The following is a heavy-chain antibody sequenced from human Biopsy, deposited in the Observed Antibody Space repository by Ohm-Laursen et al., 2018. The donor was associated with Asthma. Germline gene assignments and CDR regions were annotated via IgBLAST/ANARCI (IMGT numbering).Heavy chain of an antibody. Sequence: SQTLSLTCTVSGGSISNSNYYWGWIRQPPGKGLEWIGRIYYSGTTYYNPSLKSRVTVSAATSKNQFSLKLTSVTAADTAVYYCVRGSSSWHHGPFHYYYGLDVWGQGTTATVSS. D-gene: IGHD6-13*01. J-gene: IGHJ6*02. CDR2: IYYSGTT. CDR1: GGSISNSNYY. CDR3: VRGSSSWHHGPFHYYYGLDV. V-gene: IGHV4-39*01.